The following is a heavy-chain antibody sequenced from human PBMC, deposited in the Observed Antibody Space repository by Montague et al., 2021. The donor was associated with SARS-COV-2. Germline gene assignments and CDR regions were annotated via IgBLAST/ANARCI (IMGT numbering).Heavy chain of an antibody. V-gene: IGHV4-34*01. CDR1: VRSCCGYY. D-gene: IGHD3-10*01. J-gene: IGHJ4*02. Sequence: SETLSLTCAGYVRSCCGYYWSWIRQPPVKGLVWIGEINQSGRTNNNPSLKSRVIISVDTSKNQFSLKLSSVTAADTAVYYCARRGSSVWGVTVSAELDYWGQGILVIVSS. CDR2: INQSGRT. CDR3: ARRGSSVWGVTVSAELDY.